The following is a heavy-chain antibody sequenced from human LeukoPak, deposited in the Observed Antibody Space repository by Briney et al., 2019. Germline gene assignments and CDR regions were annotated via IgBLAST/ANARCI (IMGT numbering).Heavy chain of an antibody. CDR2: MRYDGSNK. CDR3: ARGLPPVMKYYFDY. D-gene: IGHD4-11*01. Sequence: GGSLRLSCVASGYSFSNNGMHWVRQAPGKGLEWVAVMRYDGSNKYYADSVKGRFTISRDDSKNTLYLQMNSLRAEDTAMYYCARGLPPVMKYYFDYWGQGTLVTVSS. V-gene: IGHV3-33*01. CDR1: GYSFSNNG. J-gene: IGHJ4*02.